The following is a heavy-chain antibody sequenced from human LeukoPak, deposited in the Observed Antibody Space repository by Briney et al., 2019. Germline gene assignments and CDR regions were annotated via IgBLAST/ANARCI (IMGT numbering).Heavy chain of an antibody. J-gene: IGHJ5*02. CDR2: IIPIFGTA. D-gene: IGHD3/OR15-3a*01. CDR3: AMPGDWVSRYNWFDP. V-gene: IGHV1-69*13. Sequence: SVKVSCKASGGTFSSYAISWVRQAPGQGLEWMGGIIPIFGTANYAQKFQGRVTITADESTSTAYMELSSLRSEDTAVYYCAMPGDWVSRYNWFDPWSQGTLVTVSS. CDR1: GGTFSSYA.